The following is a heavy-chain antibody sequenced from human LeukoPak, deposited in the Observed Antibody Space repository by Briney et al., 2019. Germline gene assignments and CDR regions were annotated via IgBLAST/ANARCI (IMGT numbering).Heavy chain of an antibody. CDR1: GGSISSYY. CDR2: IYTSGST. CDR3: ARERRDYYYYYMDV. V-gene: IGHV4-4*07. Sequence: PSETLSLTCTVSGGSISSYYWSWLRQPAGKGLEWIGRIYTSGSTNYNPSLKSRVTISVDTSKNQFSLKLSSVTAADTAVYYCARERRDYYYYYMDVWGKGTTVTISS. J-gene: IGHJ6*03.